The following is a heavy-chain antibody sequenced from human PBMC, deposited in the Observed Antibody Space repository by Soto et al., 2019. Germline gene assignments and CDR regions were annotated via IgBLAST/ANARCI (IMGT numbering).Heavy chain of an antibody. Sequence: SETLSLTCAVYGGSFSGYYWSWIRQPPGKGLEWMGEINHSGSTNYNPSLKSRVTISVDTSKNQFSLKLSSVTAADTAVYYCARGGTILGVVIRGFDYWGQGTLVTVSS. CDR3: ARGGTILGVVIRGFDY. J-gene: IGHJ4*02. V-gene: IGHV4-34*01. CDR2: INHSGST. CDR1: GGSFSGYY. D-gene: IGHD3-3*01.